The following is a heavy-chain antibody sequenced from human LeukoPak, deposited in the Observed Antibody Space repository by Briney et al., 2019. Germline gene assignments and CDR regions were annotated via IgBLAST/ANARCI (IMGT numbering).Heavy chain of an antibody. D-gene: IGHD6-19*01. Sequence: GGSLRLSCAASGFTFSSYAMSWVRQAPGKGLEWVSAISGSGGSTYYADSVKGRFTISRDNSKNTLHLQMNSLRAEDTAVYYCAKDAKQWLVRYYFDYWGQGTLVTVPS. V-gene: IGHV3-23*01. J-gene: IGHJ4*02. CDR2: ISGSGGST. CDR1: GFTFSSYA. CDR3: AKDAKQWLVRYYFDY.